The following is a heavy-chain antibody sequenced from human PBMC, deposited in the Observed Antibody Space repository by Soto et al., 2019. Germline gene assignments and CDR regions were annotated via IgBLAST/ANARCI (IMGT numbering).Heavy chain of an antibody. J-gene: IGHJ5*02. CDR1: GFTFSSYA. V-gene: IGHV3-23*01. CDR3: AIFYYRGSGHGWFDP. D-gene: IGHD2-15*01. Sequence: GGSLRLSCAASGFTFSSYAMSWVRQAPGKGLEWVSAISGSGGSTYYADSVKGRFTISRDNSKNTLYLQMNSLRAEDTAVYYCAIFYYRGSGHGWFDPWGQGTLVTVSS. CDR2: ISGSGGST.